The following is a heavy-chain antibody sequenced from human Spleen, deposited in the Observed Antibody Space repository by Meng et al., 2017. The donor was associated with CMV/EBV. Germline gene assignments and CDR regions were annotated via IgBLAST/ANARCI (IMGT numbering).Heavy chain of an antibody. V-gene: IGHV3-21*01. CDR2: ISTSTTYK. J-gene: IGHJ3*02. CDR1: GFTFSSYS. Sequence: GESLKISCAASGFTFSSYSMNWVRQAPGKGLEWVSSISTSTTYKYYADSVKGRFTISRDNAKNSLYLQMNSLRAEDTAVYYCARDLGVVVPAAVVDAFDIRGQGTMVTVSS. CDR3: ARDLGVVVPAAVVDAFDI. D-gene: IGHD2-2*01.